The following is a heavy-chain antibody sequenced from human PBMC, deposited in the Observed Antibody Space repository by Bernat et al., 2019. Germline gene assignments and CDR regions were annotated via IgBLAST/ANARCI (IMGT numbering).Heavy chain of an antibody. CDR2: ISSSSSYT. CDR3: ARGTSTSAPYMDV. J-gene: IGHJ6*03. CDR1: GFTFSDYY. Sequence: QVQLVESGGGLVKPEGSLRLSCAASGFTFSDYYMSWIRQAPGKGLDWVSYISSSSSYTNYADSVQGRFTISRDNAKNSLYLQMNRLSDEDTSVYYCARGTSTSAPYMDVWGKGTTVTVSS. V-gene: IGHV3-11*05.